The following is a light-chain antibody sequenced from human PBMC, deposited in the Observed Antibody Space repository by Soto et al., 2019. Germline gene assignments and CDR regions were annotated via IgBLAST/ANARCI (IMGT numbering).Light chain of an antibody. CDR2: RKN. Sequence: QSVLTQPPSASGAPGQRVTISCSGSSSNIGSNYVYWYQQLPGTAPKLLIYRKNQRPSGVPDRFSGSKSGTSASLAISGLRSEDEADDYCAAWDDSLSGVVFGGGTKLTVL. CDR1: SSNIGSNY. J-gene: IGLJ2*01. CDR3: AAWDDSLSGVV. V-gene: IGLV1-47*01.